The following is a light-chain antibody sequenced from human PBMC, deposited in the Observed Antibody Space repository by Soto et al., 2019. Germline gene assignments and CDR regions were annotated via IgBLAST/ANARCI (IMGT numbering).Light chain of an antibody. CDR2: GAS. CDR1: QSVRSN. Sequence: EIVMTQSPATLSVSPGDRATLSCRANQSVRSNLAWYQQRPGQAPRLLIYGASTRAAGVPARFSGSGSGTEFTLTISSLQSEDFAVYYCQQYNNRPPRTFGQGTKVEVK. V-gene: IGKV3-15*01. J-gene: IGKJ1*01. CDR3: QQYNNRPPRT.